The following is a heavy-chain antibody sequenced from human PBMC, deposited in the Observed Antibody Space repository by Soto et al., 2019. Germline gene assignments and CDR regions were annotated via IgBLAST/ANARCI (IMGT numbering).Heavy chain of an antibody. CDR3: ARDISYYHDDSGYSYFDY. CDR2: VSGSNGDT. CDR1: GYTFTGYG. Sequence: QIQLVQSGTEVKRPGASVKVSCRVAGYTFTGYGISWMRQAPGQGLDGMGWVSGSNGDTKYVENYQGRVTMTIDTSTSTAYMELRSLRSDDTAVYYCARDISYYHDDSGYSYFDYWGQGALVTVSP. J-gene: IGHJ4*02. V-gene: IGHV1-18*01. D-gene: IGHD3-22*01.